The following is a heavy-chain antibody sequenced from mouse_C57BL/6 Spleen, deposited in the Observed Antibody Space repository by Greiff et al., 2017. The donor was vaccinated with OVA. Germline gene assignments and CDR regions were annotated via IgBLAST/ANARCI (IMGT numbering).Heavy chain of an antibody. J-gene: IGHJ3*01. CDR3: ALNWDLFAY. CDR1: GFNIKNTY. CDR2: IDPANGNT. V-gene: IGHV14-3*01. Sequence: VQLKQSVAELVRPGASVKLSCTASGFNIKNTYMPWVKQRPEQGLEWIGRIDPANGNTKYAPKFQGKASITADTSSNTAYLQLSSLTSEDTAIYYCALNWDLFAYWGQGTLVTVSA. D-gene: IGHD4-1*01.